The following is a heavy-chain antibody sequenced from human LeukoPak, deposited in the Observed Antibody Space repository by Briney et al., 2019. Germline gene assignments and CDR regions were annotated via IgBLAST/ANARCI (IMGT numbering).Heavy chain of an antibody. Sequence: ASVKVSCKASGGTFISYAISWVRQAPGQGLEWMGGIIPIFGTANYAQKFQGRVTITADESTSTAYMELSSLRSEDTAVYYCAREYFTMVRGVNAYYYGMDVWGKGTTVTVSS. D-gene: IGHD3-10*01. J-gene: IGHJ6*04. V-gene: IGHV1-69*01. CDR1: GGTFISYA. CDR3: AREYFTMVRGVNAYYYGMDV. CDR2: IIPIFGTA.